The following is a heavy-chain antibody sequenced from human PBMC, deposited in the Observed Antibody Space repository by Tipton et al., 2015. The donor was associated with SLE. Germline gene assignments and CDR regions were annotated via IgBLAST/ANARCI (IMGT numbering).Heavy chain of an antibody. V-gene: IGHV4-59*01. CDR2: IYYSGSTNYSGST. CDR3: ARRGGDAFDI. J-gene: IGHJ3*02. D-gene: IGHD6-25*01. CDR1: GGSISSYY. Sequence: TLSLTCTVSGGSISSYYWSWIRQPPGKGLEWIGYIYYSGSTNYSGSTNYNPSLKSRVTISLDTSKNQFSLKLSSVTAADTAVYYCARRGGDAFDIWGQGTMVTVSS.